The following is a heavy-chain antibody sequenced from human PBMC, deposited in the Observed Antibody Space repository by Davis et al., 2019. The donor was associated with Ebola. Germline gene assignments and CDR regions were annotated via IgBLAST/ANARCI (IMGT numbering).Heavy chain of an antibody. J-gene: IGHJ2*01. CDR2: IGTAGDT. CDR1: GFTFSSYD. V-gene: IGHV3-13*01. D-gene: IGHD6-19*01. CDR3: ARGSYSSGWYLHWYFDL. Sequence: GESLKISCAASGFTFSSYDMHWVRQATGKGLEWVSAIGTAGDTYYPGSVMGRFTISRENAKNSLYLQMNSLRAGDTAVYYCARGSYSSGWYLHWYFDLWGRGTLVTVSS.